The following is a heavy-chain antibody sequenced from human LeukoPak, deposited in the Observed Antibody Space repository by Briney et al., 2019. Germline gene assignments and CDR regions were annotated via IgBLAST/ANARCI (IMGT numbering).Heavy chain of an antibody. CDR1: GFIFSSYW. Sequence: PGGSLRLSCAPSGFIFSSYWMSWVRQAPGKGLEWVANIKQDGSERYYVDSVKGRFTISRDNAKNSLYLQMNSLRAEDTVVYYCARKAYALDVWGKGTTVTVSS. CDR3: ARKAYALDV. D-gene: IGHD2-8*01. V-gene: IGHV3-7*03. J-gene: IGHJ6*04. CDR2: IKQDGSER.